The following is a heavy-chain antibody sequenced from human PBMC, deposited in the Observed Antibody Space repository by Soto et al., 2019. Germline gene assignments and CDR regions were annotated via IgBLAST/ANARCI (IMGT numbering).Heavy chain of an antibody. Sequence: GGSLRLSCAASGFTFSGSAMHWVRQAFVKGLEWVGSIRSKANSYATAYAASVKGRFTISRDDSKNTAYLQMNSLKTEDTAVYYCTNLYYYDSSGYAYWGQGTLVTVSS. V-gene: IGHV3-73*01. J-gene: IGHJ4*02. CDR1: GFTFSGSA. CDR3: TNLYYYDSSGYAY. CDR2: IRSKANSYAT. D-gene: IGHD3-22*01.